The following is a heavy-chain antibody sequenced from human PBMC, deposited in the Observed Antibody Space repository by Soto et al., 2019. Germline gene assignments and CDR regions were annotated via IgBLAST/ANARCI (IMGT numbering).Heavy chain of an antibody. D-gene: IGHD6-6*01. CDR1: GFTLSGYA. J-gene: IGHJ6*03. V-gene: IGHV3-64*01. Sequence: EVQLAESGGGLAQPGGSLRLSCAASGFTLSGYAMDWVRQAPGKGLEYVSGISSNGVGTYYANSVQGRFTISRDNSKNTVYLQIGSLRPEDMAVYYCARRARPDFYYMDVWGKWTTVTVSS. CDR2: ISSNGVGT. CDR3: ARRARPDFYYMDV.